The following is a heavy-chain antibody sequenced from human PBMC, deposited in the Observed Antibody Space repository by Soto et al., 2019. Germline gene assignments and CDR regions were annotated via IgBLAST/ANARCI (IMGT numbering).Heavy chain of an antibody. J-gene: IGHJ6*02. D-gene: IGHD3-10*01. CDR1: GFTFSSYS. Sequence: GGSLRLSCAASGFTFSSYSMNWVRQAPGKGLEWVSYISSSSTIYYADSVKGRFTISRDNAKNSLYLQMNSLRDEDTAVYYCARVVLLWLGGMDVWGQGTTVTVSS. V-gene: IGHV3-48*02. CDR3: ARVVLLWLGGMDV. CDR2: ISSSSTI.